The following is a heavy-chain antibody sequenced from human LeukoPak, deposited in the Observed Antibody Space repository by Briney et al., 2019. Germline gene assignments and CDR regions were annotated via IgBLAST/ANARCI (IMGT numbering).Heavy chain of an antibody. D-gene: IGHD4-11*01. V-gene: IGHV3-74*03. J-gene: IGHJ4*02. CDR2: INSDGTGT. CDR1: GFTFSSYW. CDR3: TTDLTTDFDF. Sequence: GGSLRLSCAASGFTFSSYWMHWVRQAPGKGPVWVSRINSDGTGTMYADSVKGRFTISRDNAKNTLYLQMNSLKTEDTAVYYCTTDLTTDFDFWGQGTLVTVSS.